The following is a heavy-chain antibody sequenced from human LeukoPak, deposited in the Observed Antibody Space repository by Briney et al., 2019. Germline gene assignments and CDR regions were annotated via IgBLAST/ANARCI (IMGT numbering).Heavy chain of an antibody. CDR2: ISYDGSNK. V-gene: IGHV3-30-3*01. CDR1: GFTFSSYA. CDR3: ARQPIGYCSGGSCKYFDY. Sequence: GGSLRLSCAASGFTFSSYAMHWVRQAPGKGLEWVAVISYDGSNKYYADSVKGRFTISRDNSKNTLYLQMNSLRAEDTAVYYCARQPIGYCSGGSCKYFDYWGQGTLVTVSS. J-gene: IGHJ4*02. D-gene: IGHD2-15*01.